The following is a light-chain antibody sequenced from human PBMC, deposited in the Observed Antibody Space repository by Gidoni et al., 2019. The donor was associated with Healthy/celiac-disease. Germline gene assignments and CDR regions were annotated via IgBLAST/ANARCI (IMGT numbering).Light chain of an antibody. CDR3: LQDYNYPRRT. CDR2: AAS. CDR1: QGIRND. J-gene: IGKJ1*01. Sequence: AIQMTQSPSSLSASVGDRVTITCRASQGIRNDLGWYQQKPGQAPKLLIYAASSLQSGVPSRFSGSGSGTDFTLTISSLQPEDFATYYCLQDYNYPRRTFGQGTKVEIK. V-gene: IGKV1-6*01.